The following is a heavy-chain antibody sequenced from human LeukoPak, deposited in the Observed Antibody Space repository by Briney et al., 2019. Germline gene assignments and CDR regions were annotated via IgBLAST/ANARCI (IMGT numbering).Heavy chain of an antibody. V-gene: IGHV3-73*01. CDR1: GFTFSGSS. Sequence: GGSLRLSCAASGFTFSGSSIHWVRQPSGKGLEWIGRIRTQPNTYATAYAAALEGRFTISSEDLKETTYLQMNSLKTEDTAVYYCSRGARDGDFETWFDPWGRGTLVTVSS. D-gene: IGHD4-17*01. CDR3: SRGARDGDFETWFDP. J-gene: IGHJ5*02. CDR2: IRTQPNTYAT.